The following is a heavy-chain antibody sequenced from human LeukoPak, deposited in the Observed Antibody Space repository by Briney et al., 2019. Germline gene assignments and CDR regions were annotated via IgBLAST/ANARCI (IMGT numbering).Heavy chain of an antibody. J-gene: IGHJ6*02. V-gene: IGHV3-30-3*01. CDR1: GFTFSSYA. CDR3: ARGHCSGGSCYSVYYYYYGMDV. D-gene: IGHD2-15*01. CDR2: IAYDGNSK. Sequence: GGSLRLSCAASGFTFSSYAMHWVRQAPGKGLERVAVIAYDGNSKYYADSVQGRLTISRDNSKNTLDLQMNSLRGEDTAVYYCARGHCSGGSCYSVYYYYYGMDVWGQGTTVTVSS.